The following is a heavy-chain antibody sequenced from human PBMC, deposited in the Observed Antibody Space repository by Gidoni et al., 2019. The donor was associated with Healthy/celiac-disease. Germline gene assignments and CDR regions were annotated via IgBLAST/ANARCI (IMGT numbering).Heavy chain of an antibody. CDR1: GYSISSGYY. V-gene: IGHV4-38-2*02. D-gene: IGHD5-18*01. CDR2: IYHSGST. CDR3: AREEDSYGFDY. Sequence: QVQLQESGPGLVKPSETLSLTCTVSGYSISSGYYWGWLRQPPGQGLEWIGSIYHSGSTYYNPSLKSRVTISVDTSKTQFSLKLSSVTAADTAVYYCAREEDSYGFDYWGQGTLVTVSS. J-gene: IGHJ4*02.